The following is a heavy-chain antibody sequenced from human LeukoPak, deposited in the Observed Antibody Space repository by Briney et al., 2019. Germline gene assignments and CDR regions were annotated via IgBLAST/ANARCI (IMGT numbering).Heavy chain of an antibody. D-gene: IGHD3-22*01. V-gene: IGHV4-38-2*02. Sequence: TSETLSLTCTVSGYSISSGYYWGWIRQPPGKGLEWIGSIYHSGSTYYNPSLKSRVIISVDTSKNQFSLKLSSVTAADTAVYYCARVRTMIVGSSFDYWGQGTLVTVSS. CDR1: GYSISSGYY. CDR2: IYHSGST. CDR3: ARVRTMIVGSSFDY. J-gene: IGHJ4*02.